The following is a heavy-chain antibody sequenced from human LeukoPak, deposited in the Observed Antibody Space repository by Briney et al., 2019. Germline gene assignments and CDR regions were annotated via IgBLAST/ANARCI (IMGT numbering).Heavy chain of an antibody. V-gene: IGHV3-23*01. Sequence: GGSLRLSCAASGVTFSSYAMTWVRQAPGKGLEWVSGISGSGGSTYYVDSVKGRFTISRDNYRNTLYLQMNSLRAEDTAVYYCAVDLGQYTYGAVFDYWGQGTLVTVSS. CDR3: AVDLGQYTYGAVFDY. CDR1: GVTFSSYA. J-gene: IGHJ4*02. CDR2: ISGSGGST. D-gene: IGHD2-8*01.